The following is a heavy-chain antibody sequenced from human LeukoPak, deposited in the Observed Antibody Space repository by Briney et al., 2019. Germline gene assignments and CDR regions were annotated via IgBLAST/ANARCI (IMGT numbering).Heavy chain of an antibody. D-gene: IGHD2-2*01. Sequence: GGSLRLSCAASGFTFSSYAVTWVRQAPGKGLEWVSGITGSGDTTFYADSVKGRFTISRDNSKNTLYLQMHSLRAEDTAVYYCVKDYSTVPAAANPLFGYWGQGALVTVSS. J-gene: IGHJ4*02. CDR2: ITGSGDTT. V-gene: IGHV3-23*01. CDR1: GFTFSSYA. CDR3: VKDYSTVPAAANPLFGY.